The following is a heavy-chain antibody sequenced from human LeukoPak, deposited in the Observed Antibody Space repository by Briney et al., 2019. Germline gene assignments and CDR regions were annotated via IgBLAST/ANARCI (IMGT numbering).Heavy chain of an antibody. CDR3: ARGNSGDPAFDI. D-gene: IGHD7-27*01. CDR1: GFTFSSYE. CDR2: ISSSGSTI. V-gene: IGHV3-48*03. Sequence: GGPLRLSCAASGFTFSSYEMNWVRQAPGKGLEWVSYISSSGSTIYYADSVKGRFTISRDNAKNSLYLQMNSLRAEDTAVYYCARGNSGDPAFDIWGQGTMVTVSS. J-gene: IGHJ3*02.